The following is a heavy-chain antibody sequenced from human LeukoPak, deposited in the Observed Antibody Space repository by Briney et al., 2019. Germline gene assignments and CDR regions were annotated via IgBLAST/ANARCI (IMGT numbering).Heavy chain of an antibody. J-gene: IGHJ4*02. Sequence: ASVKVSCKASGGTFSSYAISWVRQAPGQGLEWVGRIIPILGIANYAQKFQGRVTITADKSTSTAYMELSSLRSEDTAVYYCARDTYDSSGYPAYYFDYWGQGTLVTVSS. CDR3: ARDTYDSSGYPAYYFDY. V-gene: IGHV1-69*04. CDR2: IIPILGIA. D-gene: IGHD3-22*01. CDR1: GGTFSSYA.